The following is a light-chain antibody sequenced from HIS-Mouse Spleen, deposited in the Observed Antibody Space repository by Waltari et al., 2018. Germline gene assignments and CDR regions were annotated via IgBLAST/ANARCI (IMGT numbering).Light chain of an antibody. J-gene: IGKJ1*01. V-gene: IGKV3-11*01. CDR1: QSVSSY. CDR3: QQRSNWTPWT. Sequence: EIVLTQSPATLSLSPGERATLSCSASQSVSSYLAWYQQKPGQAPRLLIYDASNGATGIPARFSGSGYGTDFTLTISSLEPEDFAVYYCQQRSNWTPWTFGQGTKVEIK. CDR2: DAS.